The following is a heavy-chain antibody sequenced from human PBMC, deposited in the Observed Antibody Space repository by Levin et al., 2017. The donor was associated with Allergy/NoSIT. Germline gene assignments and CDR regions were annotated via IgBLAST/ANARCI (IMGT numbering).Heavy chain of an antibody. J-gene: IGHJ1*01. CDR1: GFTFSSYA. CDR3: AKGDGLLWFREPIKYFQH. D-gene: IGHD3-10*01. V-gene: IGHV3-23*01. CDR2: ISGSGGST. Sequence: GGSLRLSCAASGFTFSSYAMSWVRQAPGKGLEWVSAISGSGGSTYYADSVKGRFTISRDNSKNTLYLQMNSLRAEDTAVYYCAKGDGLLWFREPIKYFQHWGQGTLVTVSS.